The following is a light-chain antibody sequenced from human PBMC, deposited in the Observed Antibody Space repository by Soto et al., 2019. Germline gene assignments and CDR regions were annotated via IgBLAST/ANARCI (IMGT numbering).Light chain of an antibody. CDR2: GAS. J-gene: IGKJ1*01. Sequence: VLTQSPGTLTLAXGGLATLSXXXXQSVSSSYLAWYQQKPGQAPRLLIYGASSRATGIPDRFSGSGSGTDFTLTISRLEPEDFAVYYCQQYGSSPEWTFGQGTKVDIK. CDR1: QSVSSSY. V-gene: IGKV3-20*01. CDR3: QQYGSSPEWT.